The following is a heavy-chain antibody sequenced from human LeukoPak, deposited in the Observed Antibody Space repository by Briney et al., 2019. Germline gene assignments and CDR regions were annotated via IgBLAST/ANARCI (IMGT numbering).Heavy chain of an antibody. CDR3: ARGYTVTTRAPGY. CDR1: GGSFSGYY. J-gene: IGHJ4*02. D-gene: IGHD4-11*01. V-gene: IGHV4-34*01. CDR2: INHSGST. Sequence: PSETLSLTCAVYGGSFSGYYWSWIRQPPGKGLEWIGEINHSGSTNYNPSLKSRVTISVDTSKNQFSLKLSSATAADTAVYYCARGYTVTTRAPGYWGQGTLVTVSS.